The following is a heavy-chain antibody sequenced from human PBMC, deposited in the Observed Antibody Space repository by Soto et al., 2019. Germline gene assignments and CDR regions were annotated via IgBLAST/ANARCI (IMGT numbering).Heavy chain of an antibody. CDR3: AGDPGGGAIAVAGGMDV. V-gene: IGHV3-33*01. J-gene: IGHJ6*02. D-gene: IGHD6-19*01. Sequence: QVQLVESGGGVVQPGRSLRLSCAASGFTFSSYGMHWVRQAPGKGLEWVAVIWYDGSNKYYADSVKGRFTISRDNSKNTRYLQMNSQRTEDTGVYYGAGDPGGGAIAVAGGMDVWGQGTTVTVSS. CDR2: IWYDGSNK. CDR1: GFTFSSYG.